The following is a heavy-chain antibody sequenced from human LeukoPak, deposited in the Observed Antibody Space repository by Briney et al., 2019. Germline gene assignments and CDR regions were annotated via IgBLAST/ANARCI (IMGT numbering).Heavy chain of an antibody. V-gene: IGHV3-23*01. J-gene: IGHJ5*02. CDR2: ISGSGGST. D-gene: IGHD3-10*01. CDR3: AKGPSHTYYYGSGSWRPRSVNWFDP. CDR1: GFTFSSYA. Sequence: PGGSLRLSCAASGFTFSSYAMSWVRQAPGKGLEWVSAISGSGGSTYYADSVKGRFTISRDNSKNTLYLQMNSLRAEDTAVYYCAKGPSHTYYYGSGSWRPRSVNWFDPWGQGTLVTVSS.